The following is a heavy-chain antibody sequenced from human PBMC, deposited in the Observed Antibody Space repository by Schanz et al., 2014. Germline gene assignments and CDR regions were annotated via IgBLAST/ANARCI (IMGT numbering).Heavy chain of an antibody. V-gene: IGHV3-33*06. CDR3: AKSYDTSGYSGFDY. CDR2: IWFDGNNK. Sequence: QVQLVESGGGVVQPGRSLRLSCATSGFTFSSYGMHWVRQAPGKGLEWGAVIWFDGNNKYYADSVKGRFTISRDNSKNTLYLQMNSLRTEDTAVYFCAKSYDTSGYSGFDYWGQGTLVTVSS. CDR1: GFTFSSYG. J-gene: IGHJ4*02. D-gene: IGHD3-22*01.